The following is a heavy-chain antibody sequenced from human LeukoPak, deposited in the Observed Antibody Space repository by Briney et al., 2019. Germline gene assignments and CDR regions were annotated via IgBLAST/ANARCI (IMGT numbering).Heavy chain of an antibody. CDR1: GYTFTGSY. D-gene: IGHD5-12*01. V-gene: IGHV1-2*06. CDR2: LSTNNGAT. CDR3: ARGGQPPG. Sequence: ASVKVSCKASGYTFTGSYIRWVRQAPGQGLEWMGRLSTNNGATNYAQKFQGRVTMTRDTSITTAYMELTRLTSDDTAVYYCARGGQPPGWGQGTLVTVSS. J-gene: IGHJ4*02.